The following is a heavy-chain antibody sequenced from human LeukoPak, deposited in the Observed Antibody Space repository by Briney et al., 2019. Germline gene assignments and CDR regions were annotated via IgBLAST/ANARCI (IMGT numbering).Heavy chain of an antibody. Sequence: PSETLSLTCAVYGGSFSDYYWSWIRQPPGKGLEWIGEINHSGGTNYNPSLKSRVTISADTSKNQFSLKLSSVTAADTAMYYCARGGYTYGYGYWGQGNMVTVSS. D-gene: IGHD5-18*01. CDR1: GGSFSDYY. V-gene: IGHV4-34*01. CDR3: ARGGYTYGYGY. CDR2: INHSGGT. J-gene: IGHJ4*02.